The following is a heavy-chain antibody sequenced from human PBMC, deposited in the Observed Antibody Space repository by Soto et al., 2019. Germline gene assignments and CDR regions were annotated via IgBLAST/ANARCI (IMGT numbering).Heavy chain of an antibody. D-gene: IGHD3-10*01. Sequence: SETLSLTCTVSGGSLKNSYWSWSRQSPGKGLEWIGYVDNSGGTNYNPSLNGRATISIEMSKNQFYLRLTSVTAADTAIYYCAKNRVPVTWGQGTPVTVSS. J-gene: IGHJ4*02. CDR2: VDNSGGT. CDR1: GGSLKNSY. CDR3: AKNRVPVT. V-gene: IGHV4-59*01.